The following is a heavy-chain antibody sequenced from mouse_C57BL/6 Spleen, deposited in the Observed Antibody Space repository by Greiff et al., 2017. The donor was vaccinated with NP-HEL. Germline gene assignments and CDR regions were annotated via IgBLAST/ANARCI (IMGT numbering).Heavy chain of an antibody. CDR1: GYAFSSYW. J-gene: IGHJ4*01. D-gene: IGHD4-1*02. CDR3: ERFQLGRNYAMDY. CDR2: IYPGDGDT. V-gene: IGHV1-80*01. Sequence: VQLQQSGAELVKPGASVKISCKASGYAFSSYWMNWVKQRPGKGLEWIGQIYPGDGDTNYNGKFKGKATLTADKSSSTAYMQLSSLTSEDSAVYICERFQLGRNYAMDYWGQGTSVTVSS.